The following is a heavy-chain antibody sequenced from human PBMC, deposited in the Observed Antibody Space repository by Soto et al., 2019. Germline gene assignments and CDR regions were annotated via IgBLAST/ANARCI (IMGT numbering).Heavy chain of an antibody. J-gene: IGHJ5*02. CDR2: IYYSGST. Sequence: SETLSLTCTVSGGSISSYYWSWIRQPPGKGLEWIGYIYYSGSTNYNPSLKSRVTISVDTSKNQFSLKLSSVTAADTAVYYCAGVFYDGGNYWFDPWGQGTLVTASS. V-gene: IGHV4-59*01. CDR1: GGSISSYY. D-gene: IGHD2-21*02. CDR3: AGVFYDGGNYWFDP.